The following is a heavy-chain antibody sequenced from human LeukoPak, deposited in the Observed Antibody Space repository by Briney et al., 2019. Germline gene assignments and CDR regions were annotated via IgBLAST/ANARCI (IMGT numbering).Heavy chain of an antibody. CDR3: ARGHLMPNPPVVYYFDY. D-gene: IGHD4-23*01. J-gene: IGHJ4*02. Sequence: SVKVSCKASGGTFSSYAISWVRQAPGQGLEWMGRIIPILGIANYAQKFQGRVTITADKSTSTAYMELSSLRSGDTAVYYCARGHLMPNPPVVYYFDYWGQGTLVTVSS. CDR1: GGTFSSYA. CDR2: IIPILGIA. V-gene: IGHV1-69*04.